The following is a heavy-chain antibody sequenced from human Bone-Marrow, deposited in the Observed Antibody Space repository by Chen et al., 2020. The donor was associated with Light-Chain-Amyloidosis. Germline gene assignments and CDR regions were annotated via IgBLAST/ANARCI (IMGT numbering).Heavy chain of an antibody. V-gene: IGHV5-51*01. CDR3: ARRRDGYNFGY. CDR2: IYPDDSDA. D-gene: IGHD5-12*01. CDR1: GYTFHNYW. J-gene: IGHJ4*02. Sequence: EVQLEQSGPEVKKPGESLKISCKGSGYTFHNYWIGWVRQMPGKGLEWMGVIYPDDSDARYSPSFEGQVTISADKSITTAYLQWRSLKASDTAMYYCARRRDGYNFGYWGQGTLVTVSS.